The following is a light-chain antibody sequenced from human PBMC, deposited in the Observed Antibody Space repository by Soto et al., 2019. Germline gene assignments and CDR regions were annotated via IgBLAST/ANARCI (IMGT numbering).Light chain of an antibody. J-gene: IGLJ1*01. CDR2: EGS. Sequence: QSALTQPASVSGSPVKSITISCTGTSCDVGNYNLVSWYQHDPGKAPKLLIYEGSKRPSGVSDRFSGSKSGNTASLTISGLQAEDEADYYCCSYASSSTYVFGTGTKLTVL. V-gene: IGLV2-23*01. CDR3: CSYASSSTYV. CDR1: SCDVGNYNL.